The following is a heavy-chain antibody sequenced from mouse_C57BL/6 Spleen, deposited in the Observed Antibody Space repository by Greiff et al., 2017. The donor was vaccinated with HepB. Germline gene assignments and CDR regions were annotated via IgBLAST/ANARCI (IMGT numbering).Heavy chain of an antibody. D-gene: IGHD1-1*01. V-gene: IGHV1-76*01. CDR1: GYTFTDYY. CDR3: ALTVVAPGDY. J-gene: IGHJ4*01. CDR2: IYPGSGNT. Sequence: QVHVKQSGAELVRPGASVKLSCKASGYTFTDYYINWVKQRPGQGLEWIARIYPGSGNTYYNEKFKGKATLTAEKSSSTAYMQLSSLTSEDSAVYFCALTVVAPGDYWGQGTSVTVSS.